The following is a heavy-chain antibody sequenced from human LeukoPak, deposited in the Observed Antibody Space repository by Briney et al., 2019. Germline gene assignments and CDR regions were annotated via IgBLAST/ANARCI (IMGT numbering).Heavy chain of an antibody. CDR1: GFTFSIYS. D-gene: IGHD2-15*01. CDR2: ITSSSNYI. V-gene: IGHV3-21*01. J-gene: IGHJ5*02. Sequence: GGSLRLSCAASGFTFSIYSMNWVRQAPGRGLEWVSRITSSSNYIYYADSVKGRFTISRDNAKNSLYLDMNSLRADDTAVYYCARAENSGSGGLDPWGQGTLVTVSS. CDR3: ARAENSGSGGLDP.